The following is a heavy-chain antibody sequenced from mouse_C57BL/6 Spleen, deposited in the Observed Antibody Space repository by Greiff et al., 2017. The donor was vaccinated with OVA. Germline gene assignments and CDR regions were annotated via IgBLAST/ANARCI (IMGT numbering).Heavy chain of an antibody. D-gene: IGHD1-1*01. Sequence: QVQLQQSGPELVKPGASVKISCKASGYAFSSSWMNWVKQRPGKGLEWIGRIYPGDGDTNYNGKFKGKATLTADKSSSTAYMQLSSLTSEDSAVYFCAKGDITTRGRDYWGQGTSVTVSS. CDR1: GYAFSSSW. V-gene: IGHV1-82*01. J-gene: IGHJ4*01. CDR3: AKGDITTRGRDY. CDR2: IYPGDGDT.